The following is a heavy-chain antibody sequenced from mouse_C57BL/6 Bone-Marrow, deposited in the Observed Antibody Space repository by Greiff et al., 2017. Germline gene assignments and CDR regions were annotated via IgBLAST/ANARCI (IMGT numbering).Heavy chain of an antibody. J-gene: IGHJ3*01. CDR2: ISSGGSYT. D-gene: IGHD2-1*01. CDR3: ARLGNSAWFAY. V-gene: IGHV5-6*01. CDR1: GFTFSSYG. Sequence: EVQRVESGGDLVKPGGSLKLSCAASGFTFSSYGMSWVRQTPDKRLEWVATISSGGSYTYYTDSVKGRFTIARDNAKNTLYLQMSSLKSEDTAMYYGARLGNSAWFAYWGQGTLVTVSA.